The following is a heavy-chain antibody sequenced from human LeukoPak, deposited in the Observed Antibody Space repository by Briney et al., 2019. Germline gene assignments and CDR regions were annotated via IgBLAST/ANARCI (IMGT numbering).Heavy chain of an antibody. CDR2: MNPNSGNT. Sequence: GASVKVSCKASGYTFTSYDINWVRQATGQGLEWMGWMNPNSGNTGYAQKFQGRVTITRNTSISTAYMELSSLRSDDTAVYYCARGALSAAEAPDFAFDIWGQGTMVTVSS. CDR3: ARGALSAAEAPDFAFDI. J-gene: IGHJ3*02. D-gene: IGHD1-14*01. CDR1: GYTFTSYD. V-gene: IGHV1-8*03.